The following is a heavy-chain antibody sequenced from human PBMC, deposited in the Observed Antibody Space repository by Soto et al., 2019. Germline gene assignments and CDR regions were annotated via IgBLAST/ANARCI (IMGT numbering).Heavy chain of an antibody. CDR2: INPSGGST. V-gene: IGHV1-46*01. CDR3: ARDQTADTYYYDSSGYYYPPCDY. Sequence: GASVKVSCKASGYTFTSYYMHWVRQAPGQGLEWMGIINPSGGSTSYAQKFQGRVTMTRDTSTSTAYMELRSLRSDGTAVYYCARDQTADTYYYDSSGYYYPPCDYWGQGTLVTVSS. J-gene: IGHJ4*02. D-gene: IGHD3-22*01. CDR1: GYTFTSYY.